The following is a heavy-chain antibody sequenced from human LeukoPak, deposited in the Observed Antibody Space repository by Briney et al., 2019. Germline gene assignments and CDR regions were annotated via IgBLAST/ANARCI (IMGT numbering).Heavy chain of an antibody. CDR3: ARGKVVAGTPGQNSWDH. V-gene: IGHV4-4*07. J-gene: IGHJ4*02. D-gene: IGHD1/OR15-1a*01. Sequence: PSETLSLTCTVSGGSISGYYWNWIRQPAGKGLEWIGRLHTSGDTKYNPSLKSRVTMSVDTSKNQFSLKLTSVSAADTAVYYCARGKVVAGTPGQNSWDHWGQGTLVTVSS. CDR1: GGSISGYY. CDR2: LHTSGDT.